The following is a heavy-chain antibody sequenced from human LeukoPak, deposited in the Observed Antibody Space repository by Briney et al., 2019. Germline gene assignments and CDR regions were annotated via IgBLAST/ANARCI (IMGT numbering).Heavy chain of an antibody. CDR2: IRYDGSNK. J-gene: IGHJ4*02. D-gene: IGHD3-22*01. CDR1: VFTFSSYG. CDR3: ATYYYDSSGYSVFDY. V-gene: IGHV3-33*01. Sequence: PGRSLRLSCAASVFTFSSYGMHGVRHAPGKGREWVAVIRYDGSNKYYADSVKGRFTISRDNSKNTLYLQMNSLRAEDTAVYYCATYYYDSSGYSVFDYWGQGTLVTVSS.